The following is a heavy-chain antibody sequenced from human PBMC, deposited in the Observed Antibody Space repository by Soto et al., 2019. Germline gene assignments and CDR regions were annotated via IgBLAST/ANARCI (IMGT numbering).Heavy chain of an antibody. CDR1: GGSISSYY. CDR3: ARDSRVAAAGGYYYYGMDV. CDR2: IYYSGST. J-gene: IGHJ6*01. D-gene: IGHD6-13*01. Sequence: QVQLQESGPGLVKPSETLSLTCTVSGGSISSYYWSWIRQPPGKGLEWIGYIYYSGSTNYNPSLKRRVTVSVDTSKNQFSLKLSSVTAADTAVYYCARDSRVAAAGGYYYYGMDVW. V-gene: IGHV4-59*01.